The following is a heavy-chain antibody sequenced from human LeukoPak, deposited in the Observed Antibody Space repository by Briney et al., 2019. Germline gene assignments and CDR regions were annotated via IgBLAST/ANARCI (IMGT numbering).Heavy chain of an antibody. Sequence: SETLSLTCAVYGGSFSGYYWSWIRQPPGKGLEWIGEINHSGSTNYNPSLKSRVTISVDTSKNQFSLKLSSVTAADTAVYYCAREAGYNWFDPWGQGTLVTVSS. V-gene: IGHV4-34*01. D-gene: IGHD3-10*01. CDR3: AREAGYNWFDP. CDR2: INHSGST. J-gene: IGHJ5*02. CDR1: GGSFSGYY.